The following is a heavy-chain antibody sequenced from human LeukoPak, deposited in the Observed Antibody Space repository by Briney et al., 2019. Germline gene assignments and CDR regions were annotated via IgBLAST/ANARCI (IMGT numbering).Heavy chain of an antibody. D-gene: IGHD3-9*01. CDR3: VGIRYFDWSSSEF. CDR1: GFAFSSYA. J-gene: IGHJ4*02. CDR2: TSFDENVK. Sequence: GRSLRLSCAASGFAFSSYAMHWVRQAPGKGLEWVAITSFDENVKYYAASVKGRFTISRDNSRNTLYLQMNSLRAADTAVYYCVGIRYFDWSSSEFWGQGTLVTVSS. V-gene: IGHV3-30*04.